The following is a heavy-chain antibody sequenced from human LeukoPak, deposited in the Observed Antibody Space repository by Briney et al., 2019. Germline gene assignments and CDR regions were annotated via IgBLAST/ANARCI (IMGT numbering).Heavy chain of an antibody. CDR2: IKQDGSEK. V-gene: IGHV3-7*01. Sequence: GGSLRLSCAASGFTFSSYWMSWVRQAPGKGLEWVANIKQDGSEKYYVDSVKGRFTLSRDNAKNSLYLQMNSLRAEDTAVYYCATYSSLNRREFQFWGQGTLLTVSS. J-gene: IGHJ1*01. D-gene: IGHD3-22*01. CDR3: ATYSSLNRREFQF. CDR1: GFTFSSYW.